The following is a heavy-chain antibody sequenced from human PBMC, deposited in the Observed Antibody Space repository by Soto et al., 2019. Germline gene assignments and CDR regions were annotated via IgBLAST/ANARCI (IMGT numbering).Heavy chain of an antibody. V-gene: IGHV4-31*03. J-gene: IGHJ4*02. CDR3: ARNNCSGGGCDSWSLDY. D-gene: IGHD2-15*01. Sequence: SETLSLTCTVSGGSITTGGYYWSWIRQLPGKGLEWIGHRYYSESTYYNPSLKSRVSISLDTSKNQFSLKLSFVTAADTAMYYSARNNCSGGGCDSWSLDYWGQGTPVTVSS. CDR1: GGSITTGGYY. CDR2: RYYSEST.